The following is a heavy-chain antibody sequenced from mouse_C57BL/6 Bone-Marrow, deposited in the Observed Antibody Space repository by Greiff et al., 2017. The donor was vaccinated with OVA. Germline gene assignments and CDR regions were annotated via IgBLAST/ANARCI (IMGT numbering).Heavy chain of an antibody. D-gene: IGHD1-1*01. CDR2: IDPSDSYT. J-gene: IGHJ2*01. CDR3: ARKVYGSCDY. CDR1: GYTFTSYW. V-gene: IGHV1-50*01. Sequence: QVQLQQPGAELVKPGASVKLSCKASGYTFTSYWMQWVKQRPGQGLEWIGEIDPSDSYTNYNQKFKGKATLTVDTSSSTAYMQLSSLTSEDSAVYYCARKVYGSCDYWGQGTTLTVSS.